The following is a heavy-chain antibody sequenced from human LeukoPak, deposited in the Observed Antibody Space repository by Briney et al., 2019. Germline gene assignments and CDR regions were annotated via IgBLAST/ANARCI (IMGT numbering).Heavy chain of an antibody. CDR3: ARESASSSWPGYFDY. Sequence: GASVKVSCKASGYTFTGYYMHWVRQAPGQGLEWMGWINPNSGGTNYAQKFQGRVTMTGDTSISTAYMELSSLRSEDTAVYYCARESASSSWPGYFDYWGQGTLVTVSS. D-gene: IGHD6-13*01. CDR1: GYTFTGYY. V-gene: IGHV1-2*02. J-gene: IGHJ4*02. CDR2: INPNSGGT.